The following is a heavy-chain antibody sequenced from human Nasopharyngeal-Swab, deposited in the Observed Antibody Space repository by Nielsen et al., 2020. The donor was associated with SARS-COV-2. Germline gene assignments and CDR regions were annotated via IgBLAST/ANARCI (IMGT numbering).Heavy chain of an antibody. Sequence: VRQMPGKGLAWVGIIYPGDSDTRYSPSFQGQVTISADKSISTAYLQWSSLKASDTAMYYCARQSCSGGSCYFNDAFDIWGQGTMVTVSS. CDR3: ARQSCSGGSCYFNDAFDI. J-gene: IGHJ3*02. CDR2: IYPGDSDT. D-gene: IGHD2-15*01. V-gene: IGHV5-51*01.